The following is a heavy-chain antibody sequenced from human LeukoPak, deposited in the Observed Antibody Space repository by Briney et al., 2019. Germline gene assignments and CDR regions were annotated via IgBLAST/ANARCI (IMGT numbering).Heavy chain of an antibody. CDR2: IWYDGSNK. CDR3: ARDAGWIPKGGYYYYYGMDV. Sequence: GRSLRLSCAASGFTFSSYGMHWVRQAPGKGLEWVAVIWYDGSNKYYADSVKGRFTISRDNSKNTLYLQMNSLRAEDTAVYYCARDAGWIPKGGYYYYYGMDVWGQGTTVTVSS. CDR1: GFTFSSYG. V-gene: IGHV3-33*08. D-gene: IGHD5-12*01. J-gene: IGHJ6*02.